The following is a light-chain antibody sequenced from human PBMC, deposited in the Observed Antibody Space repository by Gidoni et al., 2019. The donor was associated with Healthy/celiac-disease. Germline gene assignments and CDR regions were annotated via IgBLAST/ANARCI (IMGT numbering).Light chain of an antibody. V-gene: IGKV3-20*01. CDR1: QSVSSSY. CDR2: GAS. J-gene: IGKJ1*01. Sequence: EIVLTQSPGTLSLSPGERATLSCRASQSVSSSYLAWYQQKPGQAPRLLIYGASSRATGIPDRFSGSGSGTDFTLTISRLEPEDFAVYYCQQYGSSLWWTFXQXTKVEIK. CDR3: QQYGSSLWWT.